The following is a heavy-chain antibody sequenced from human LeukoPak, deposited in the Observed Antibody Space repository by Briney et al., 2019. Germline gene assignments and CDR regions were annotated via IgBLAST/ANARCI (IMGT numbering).Heavy chain of an antibody. J-gene: IGHJ4*02. D-gene: IGHD3-10*01. Sequence: SETLSLTCTVSGGSISSRSYYWSWIRQPAGKGLEWIGRIYTSGSTNYNPSLKSRVTMSVDTSKNQFSLKLSSVTAADTAVYYCARERTVRGVIIVDYWGQGTLVTVSS. V-gene: IGHV4-61*02. CDR2: IYTSGST. CDR1: GGSISSRSYY. CDR3: ARERTVRGVIIVDY.